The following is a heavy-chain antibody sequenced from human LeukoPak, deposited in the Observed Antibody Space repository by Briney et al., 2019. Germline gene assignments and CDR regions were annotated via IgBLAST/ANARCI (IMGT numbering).Heavy chain of an antibody. D-gene: IGHD2-2*01. CDR2: IDYSGRT. Sequence: PSETLSLTCNVSGGSISGSSYYWGWIRQPPGKGLEWTGCIDYSGRTYYNPSLKSRVTISVHTSKTQFSLKLSFVTAADTAVYYCARRMGVAQLASWGQGTLVTVSS. V-gene: IGHV4-39*01. CDR3: ARRMGVAQLAS. CDR1: GGSISGSSYY. J-gene: IGHJ5*02.